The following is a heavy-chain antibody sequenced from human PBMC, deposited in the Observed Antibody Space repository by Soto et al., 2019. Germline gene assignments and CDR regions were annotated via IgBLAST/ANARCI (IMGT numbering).Heavy chain of an antibody. CDR1: GGSISSSSYY. CDR3: ARRAAAPLNWFDP. CDR2: IYYSGST. J-gene: IGHJ5*02. V-gene: IGHV4-39*01. D-gene: IGHD6-13*01. Sequence: ETLSLTCTVSGGSISSSSYYWGWIRQPPGKGLEWIGSIYYSGSTYYNPSLKSRVTISVDTSKNQFSLKLSSVTAADTAVYYCARRAAAPLNWFDPWGQGTLVTVSS.